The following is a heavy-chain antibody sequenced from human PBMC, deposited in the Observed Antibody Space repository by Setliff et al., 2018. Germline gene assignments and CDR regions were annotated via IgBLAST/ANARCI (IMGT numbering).Heavy chain of an antibody. Sequence: SVKVSCKASGGTFSNYGISWVRQVPGQGLEWMGGTIPMFRTTNYARKFQGRVTIITDESTSTAYMQLSSLGSDDTAVYYCVREGVDRRSSTDYRYYMDVWGEGTTVTVSS. CDR2: TIPMFRTT. CDR3: VREGVDRRSSTDYRYYMDV. D-gene: IGHD5-12*01. V-gene: IGHV1-69*05. CDR1: GGTFSNYG. J-gene: IGHJ6*03.